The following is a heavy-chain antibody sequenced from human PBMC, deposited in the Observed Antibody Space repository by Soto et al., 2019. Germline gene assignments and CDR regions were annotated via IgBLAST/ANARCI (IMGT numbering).Heavy chain of an antibody. Sequence: GASVKVSCKASGYTFTGYYMHWVRQAPGQGLEWMGWINPNSGGTNYAQKFQGWVTMTRDTSISTAYMELSRLRSDDTAVYYCARDSSGYYRDYYGMDVWGQGTTVTVSS. CDR2: INPNSGGT. CDR1: GYTFTGYY. V-gene: IGHV1-2*04. D-gene: IGHD3-22*01. CDR3: ARDSSGYYRDYYGMDV. J-gene: IGHJ6*02.